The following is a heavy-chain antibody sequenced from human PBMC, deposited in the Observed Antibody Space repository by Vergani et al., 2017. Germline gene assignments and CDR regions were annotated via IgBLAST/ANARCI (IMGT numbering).Heavy chain of an antibody. CDR3: ASRPVVPAAKGPRGDGY. J-gene: IGHJ4*02. D-gene: IGHD2-2*01. CDR2: ISSSSSYI. V-gene: IGHV3-21*01. CDR1: GFTVSSNY. Sequence: EVQLVESGGGLIQPGGSLRLSCAASGFTVSSNYMSWVRQAPGKGLEWVSSISSSSSYIYYADSVKGRFTISRDNAKNSLYLQMNSLRAEDTAVYYCASRPVVPAAKGPRGDGYWGQGTLVTVSS.